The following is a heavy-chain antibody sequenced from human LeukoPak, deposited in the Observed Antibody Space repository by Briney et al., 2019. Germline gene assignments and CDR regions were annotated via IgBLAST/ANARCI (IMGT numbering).Heavy chain of an antibody. CDR3: AKAVSCSSPSCYRSYGMDV. Sequence: GGSLRLSCAASGYTFSSYAMSWVRQAPGKGLEWVSAISGSGGSTYYADSVKGRFTISRDNSKNTLYLQMNSLRAEDTAVYYCAKAVSCSSPSCYRSYGMDVWGQGPTVTVSS. V-gene: IGHV3-23*01. D-gene: IGHD2-2*02. CDR1: GYTFSSYA. J-gene: IGHJ6*02. CDR2: ISGSGGST.